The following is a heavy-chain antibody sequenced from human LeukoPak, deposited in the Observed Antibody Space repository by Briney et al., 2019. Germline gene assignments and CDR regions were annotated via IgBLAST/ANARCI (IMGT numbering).Heavy chain of an antibody. D-gene: IGHD3-10*01. V-gene: IGHV4-34*01. CDR1: GGSFSGYY. J-gene: IGHJ4*02. Sequence: SETLSLTCAVYGGSFSGYYWSWIRQPPGKGLEWIGEINHSGSTTYNPSPKSRVTTSVETSKNQSSLKINPATAAATTKNYYTRNSQTYYNGSGRSIDFWGQGTLVIVS. CDR3: TRNSQTYYNGSGRSIDF. CDR2: INHSGST.